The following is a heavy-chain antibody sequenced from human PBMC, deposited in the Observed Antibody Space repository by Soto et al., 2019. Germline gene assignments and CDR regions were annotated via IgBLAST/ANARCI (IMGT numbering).Heavy chain of an antibody. J-gene: IGHJ4*02. CDR1: GYSISSDYF. CDR2: IYHRGST. Sequence: SETLSLTCAVSGYSISSDYFWGWIRQPPGKGLEWIGSIYHRGSTYYTPSLKSRVTISVDTSKNQFSLKLNSVTAADTAVYYCARGGEILPGAFDSWGQGTLLTISS. D-gene: IGHD2-21*02. CDR3: ARGGEILPGAFDS. V-gene: IGHV4-38-2*01.